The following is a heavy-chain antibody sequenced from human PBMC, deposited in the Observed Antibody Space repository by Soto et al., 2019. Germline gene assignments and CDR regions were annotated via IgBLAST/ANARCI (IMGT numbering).Heavy chain of an antibody. CDR3: ARNPWARPPLFDY. V-gene: IGHV3-11*01. D-gene: IGHD7-27*01. Sequence: PGGSLRLSCAASGFTFSDYYMSWIRQAPGKGLEWVSYISSSGSTIYYADYVKGRFTISRDNAKNSLYLQMNSLRAEDTAVYYCARNPWARPPLFDYWGQGTLVTVSS. CDR1: GFTFSDYY. J-gene: IGHJ4*02. CDR2: ISSSGSTI.